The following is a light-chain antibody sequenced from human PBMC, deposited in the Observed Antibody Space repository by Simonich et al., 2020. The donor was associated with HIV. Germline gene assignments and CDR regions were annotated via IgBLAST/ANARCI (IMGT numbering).Light chain of an antibody. V-gene: IGLV2-14*01. CDR1: SSDVGGYNY. Sequence: QSALTQPASVSGSPGPSITISCTGTSSDVGGYNYGSWYQQHPGKAPQLIIYDVSKRPSGVSNRFYGAKSGNTASLTISGLQAEDEADYYCSSYTSISPWIFGGGTKLTVL. CDR3: SSYTSISPWI. J-gene: IGLJ2*01. CDR2: DVS.